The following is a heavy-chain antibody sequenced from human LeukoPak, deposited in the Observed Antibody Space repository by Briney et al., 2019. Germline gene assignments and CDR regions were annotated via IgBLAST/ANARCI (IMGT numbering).Heavy chain of an antibody. V-gene: IGHV4-61*01. Sequence: SETLSLTCSVSGGSASSGSYYWSWIRQPPGKGLEWIGHIYYSGSTTYNPSLKSRVTISVDTSKNQLSLKLSSVTAADTAVYYCARDVALYFDLWGRGTLVTVSS. CDR3: ARDVALYFDL. CDR2: IYYSGST. CDR1: GGSASSGSYY. J-gene: IGHJ2*01.